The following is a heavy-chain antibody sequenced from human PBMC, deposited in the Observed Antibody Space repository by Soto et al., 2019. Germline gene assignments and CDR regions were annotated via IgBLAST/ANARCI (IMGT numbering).Heavy chain of an antibody. J-gene: IGHJ2*01. CDR1: GGSISSSSYY. CDR2: IYYSGST. D-gene: IGHD1-26*01. Sequence: QLQLQESGPGLVKPSETLSLTCTVSGGSISSSSYYWGWIRQPPGKGLEWIGSIYYSGSTYYNPSLKSRVTISVDTSKNQFSLKLSSVTAADTAVYYCARVYSGSYYSWYFDLWGRGTLVTVSS. CDR3: ARVYSGSYYSWYFDL. V-gene: IGHV4-39*01.